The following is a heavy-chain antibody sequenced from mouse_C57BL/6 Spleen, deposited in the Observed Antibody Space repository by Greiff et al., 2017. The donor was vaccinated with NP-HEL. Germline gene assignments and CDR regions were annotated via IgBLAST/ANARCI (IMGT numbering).Heavy chain of an antibody. CDR3: ARGRDGVLDY. Sequence: QVQLKQSGPELVKPGASVKISCKASGYAFSSSWMNWVKQRPGKGLEWIGRIYPGDGDTNYNGKFKGKATLTADKSSSTAYMQLSSLTSEDSAVYFCARGRDGVLDYWGQGTTLTVSS. J-gene: IGHJ2*01. V-gene: IGHV1-82*01. CDR1: GYAFSSSW. D-gene: IGHD3-3*01. CDR2: IYPGDGDT.